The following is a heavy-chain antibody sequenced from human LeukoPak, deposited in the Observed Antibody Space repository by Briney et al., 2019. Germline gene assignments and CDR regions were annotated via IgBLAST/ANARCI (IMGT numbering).Heavy chain of an antibody. Sequence: ASVKVSCKASGYTFTSYDINWVRQATGQGLEWMGWMNPNSGNTGYAQKFQGRVTITRNTSISTAYMELSSLRSEDTAVYYCARGVQRRSGYRRNYYYYYMDVWGKGTTVTVSS. J-gene: IGHJ6*03. CDR3: ARGVQRRSGYRRNYYYYYMDV. CDR1: GYTFTSYD. V-gene: IGHV1-8*03. CDR2: MNPNSGNT. D-gene: IGHD3-22*01.